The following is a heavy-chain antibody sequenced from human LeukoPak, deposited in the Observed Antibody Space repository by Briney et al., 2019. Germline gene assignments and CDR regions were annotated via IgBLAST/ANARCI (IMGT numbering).Heavy chain of an antibody. J-gene: IGHJ4*02. CDR3: ARAHGTGGLPYYIDY. D-gene: IGHD3-10*01. CDR2: MSSSGSTI. CDR1: GLTFSGYY. Sequence: GGSLRLSCAASGLTFSGYYMSWIRQAPGKGLEWVSYMSSSGSTISYADSVKGRFTISRDNAKNSLFLQMNSLGAEDTAVYYCARAHGTGGLPYYIDYWGQGALVTVSS. V-gene: IGHV3-11*01.